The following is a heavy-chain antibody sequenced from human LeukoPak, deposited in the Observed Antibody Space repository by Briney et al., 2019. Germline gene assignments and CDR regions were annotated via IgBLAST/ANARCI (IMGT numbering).Heavy chain of an antibody. CDR1: GGSISSSNW. V-gene: IGHV4-4*02. D-gene: IGHD1-26*01. CDR2: IYRSGST. Sequence: SETLSLTCAVSGGSISSSNWWSWVRQPPGKGLEWIGEIYRSGSTNYNPSLKSRVTISVDKSKNQFSLKLSSVTAADTAVYYCASYSGSQGDAFDIWGQGTMVTVSS. CDR3: ASYSGSQGDAFDI. J-gene: IGHJ3*02.